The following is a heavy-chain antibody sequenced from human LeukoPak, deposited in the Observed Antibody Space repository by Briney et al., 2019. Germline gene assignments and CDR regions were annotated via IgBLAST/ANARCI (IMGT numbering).Heavy chain of an antibody. CDR1: GGSISSYY. J-gene: IGHJ4*02. CDR2: IYTSGST. CDR3: ARDLAKYYDSSGYYSFDY. Sequence: PSETLSLTCTVSGGSISSYYWSWIRQPAGKGLEWIGRIYTSGSTNYNPSLKSRVTMSVDTSKNQFSLKPSSVTAADTAVYYCARDLAKYYDSSGYYSFDYWGQGTLVTVSS. D-gene: IGHD3-22*01. V-gene: IGHV4-4*07.